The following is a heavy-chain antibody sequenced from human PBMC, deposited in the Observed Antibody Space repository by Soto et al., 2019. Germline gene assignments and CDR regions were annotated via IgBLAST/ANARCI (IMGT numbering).Heavy chain of an antibody. CDR3: AKDLTDDLVGLAFDI. J-gene: IGHJ3*02. V-gene: IGHV3-43*01. D-gene: IGHD5-12*01. CDR2: ISWDGGST. Sequence: GGSLRLSCAASGFTFDDYTMHWVRQAPGKGLEWVSLISWDGGSTYYADSVKGRFTISRDNSKNSLYLQMNSLRTEDTALYYCAKDLTDDLVGLAFDIWGQGTMVTVSS. CDR1: GFTFDDYT.